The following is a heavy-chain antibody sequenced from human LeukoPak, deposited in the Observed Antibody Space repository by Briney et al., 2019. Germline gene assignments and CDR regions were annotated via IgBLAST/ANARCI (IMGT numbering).Heavy chain of an antibody. Sequence: ASVKVSCKASGYTFTGYYMHWVRQAPGQGLKWMGWTNPNSGGTNYAQKFQGRVTMTRDTSISTAYMELSRLRSDDTAVYYCARDFPRAGGDYWGQGTLVTVSS. J-gene: IGHJ4*02. D-gene: IGHD2-8*02. CDR2: TNPNSGGT. CDR1: GYTFTGYY. V-gene: IGHV1-2*02. CDR3: ARDFPRAGGDY.